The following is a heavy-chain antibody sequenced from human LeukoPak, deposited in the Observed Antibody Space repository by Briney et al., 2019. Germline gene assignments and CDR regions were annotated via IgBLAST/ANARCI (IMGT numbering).Heavy chain of an antibody. J-gene: IGHJ4*02. D-gene: IGHD5-18*01. CDR3: AKGYTAIGDY. CDR2: ISSDGTNT. Sequence: GGSLRLSCAASGFTFSSHWMHWVRQAPGKGLVWVSRISSDGTNTNYADSVKGRFTISRDDAKNTLYLQMNSLRVEDTAVYYCAKGYTAIGDYWGQGTLVTVSS. CDR1: GFTFSSHW. V-gene: IGHV3-74*01.